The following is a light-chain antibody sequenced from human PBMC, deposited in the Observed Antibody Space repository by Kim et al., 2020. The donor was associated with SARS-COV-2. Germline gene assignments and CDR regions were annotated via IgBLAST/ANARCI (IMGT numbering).Light chain of an antibody. J-gene: IGLJ3*02. Sequence: QSALTQPASVSGSPGQSIAISCTGTTSDVGGYNYVSWYQRHPGKAPKLIIYGVNNRPSGVSDRFSGSKSGSTASLTISGLQAEDDAYYYCNSYTTSSTRVFGGGTQLTVL. CDR3: NSYTTSSTRV. CDR1: TSDVGGYNY. CDR2: GVN. V-gene: IGLV2-14*03.